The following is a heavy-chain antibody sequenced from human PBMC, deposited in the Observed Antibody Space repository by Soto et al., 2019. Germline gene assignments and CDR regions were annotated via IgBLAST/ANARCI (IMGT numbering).Heavy chain of an antibody. D-gene: IGHD2-15*01. CDR3: AKTHSGVAATFDY. J-gene: IGHJ4*02. V-gene: IGHV3-30*18. CDR1: GFTFSSYG. Sequence: QVQLVESGGGVVQPGRSLRLSCAASGFTFSSYGVHWVRQAPGKGLEWVAVISYDGSNKYYADSVKGRFTISRDNSKNTLYLQMNSLRAEDTAVYYCAKTHSGVAATFDYWGQGTLVTVSS. CDR2: ISYDGSNK.